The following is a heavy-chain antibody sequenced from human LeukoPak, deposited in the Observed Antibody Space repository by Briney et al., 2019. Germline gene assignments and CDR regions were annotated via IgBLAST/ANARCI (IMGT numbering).Heavy chain of an antibody. CDR3: AKDLGYCSGGSFYYFDY. J-gene: IGHJ4*02. V-gene: IGHV3-30*18. CDR1: GFTFSSYG. Sequence: GRSLRLSCAASGFTFSSYGMHWVRQAPGKGLEWVAVISYDGSNKYYADSVKGRFTISRDNSKNTLYLQMNSLRAEDTAVYYCAKDLGYCSGGSFYYFDYWGQGTLVTVSS. D-gene: IGHD2-15*01. CDR2: ISYDGSNK.